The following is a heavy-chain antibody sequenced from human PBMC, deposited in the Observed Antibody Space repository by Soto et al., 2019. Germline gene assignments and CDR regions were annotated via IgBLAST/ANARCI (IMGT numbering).Heavy chain of an antibody. Sequence: QVQLKQWGAGLLKPSETLSLTCAVYGGSFSGYYWSWIRQPPGKGLEWIGEINHSGSTNYNPSLKRRVTISVDTSKNQFSLKLSSVTAADTAVYYCASRTPGAGQSFWGQGNLVTVAS. CDR3: ASRTPGAGQSF. CDR1: GGSFSGYY. D-gene: IGHD6-19*01. V-gene: IGHV4-34*01. CDR2: INHSGST. J-gene: IGHJ4*02.